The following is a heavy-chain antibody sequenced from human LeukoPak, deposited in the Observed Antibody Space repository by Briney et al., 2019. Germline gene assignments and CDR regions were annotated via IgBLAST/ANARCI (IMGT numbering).Heavy chain of an antibody. Sequence: GGSLRLSCAASGFTFSSYAMSWVRQAPGKGLEWVGRIKSKTDGGTTDYAAPVKGRFTISRDDSKNTLYLQMNSLKTEDTAVYYCTTLIQYYYDSSGYYDGNYWGQGTLVTVSS. D-gene: IGHD3-22*01. CDR3: TTLIQYYYDSSGYYDGNY. J-gene: IGHJ4*02. CDR1: GFTFSSYA. V-gene: IGHV3-15*01. CDR2: IKSKTDGGTT.